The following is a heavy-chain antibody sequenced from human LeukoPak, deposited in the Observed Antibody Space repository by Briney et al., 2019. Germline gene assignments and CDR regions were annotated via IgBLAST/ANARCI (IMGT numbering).Heavy chain of an antibody. CDR2: IWYGGSKK. Sequence: GRSLTLSCAAAGFTFSSYGMHWVRQAPGKGLEWVAFIWYGGSKKFYADSVKGRFTISRDNSKNTLYLQMNSLRAEDSAVYSCAKDYGTASNWFDPWGQGTLVTVSS. D-gene: IGHD3-10*01. V-gene: IGHV3-33*06. CDR1: GFTFSSYG. CDR3: AKDYGTASNWFDP. J-gene: IGHJ5*02.